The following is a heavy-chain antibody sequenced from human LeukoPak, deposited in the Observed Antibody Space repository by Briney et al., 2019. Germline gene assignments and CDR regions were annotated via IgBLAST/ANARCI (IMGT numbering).Heavy chain of an antibody. CDR2: INHSGST. Sequence: PSETLSLTCAVYGGSFSGYYWSWIRQPPGKGLEWIGEINHSGSTNHNPSLKSRVTISVDTSKNQFSLKLSSVTAADTAVYYCARGPRLSRYCSSTSCRRFDYWGQGTLVTVSS. V-gene: IGHV4-34*01. J-gene: IGHJ4*02. CDR3: ARGPRLSRYCSSTSCRRFDY. D-gene: IGHD2-2*01. CDR1: GGSFSGYY.